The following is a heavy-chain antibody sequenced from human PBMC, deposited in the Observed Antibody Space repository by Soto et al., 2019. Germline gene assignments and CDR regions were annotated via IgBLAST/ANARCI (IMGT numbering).Heavy chain of an antibody. J-gene: IGHJ6*02. D-gene: IGHD6-25*01. Sequence: QVQLVQSGAEVKKPGSSVKVSCKASGGTFSSYAISWVRQAPGQGLAWMGGIIPIFGTANYAQKLQGRVSITAEKSTSKAYMELSSLRSDETAVYYCARSGRSPPRRSDYYYGMDAWGQGTTVTVPS. CDR1: GGTFSSYA. V-gene: IGHV1-69*06. CDR3: ARSGRSPPRRSDYYYGMDA. CDR2: IIPIFGTA.